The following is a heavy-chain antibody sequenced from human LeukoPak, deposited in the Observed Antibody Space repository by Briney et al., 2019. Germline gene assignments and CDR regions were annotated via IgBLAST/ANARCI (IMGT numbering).Heavy chain of an antibody. CDR3: SRHRSGSLEGRAFDI. D-gene: IGHD1-26*01. Sequence: SVKVSCKASGYSFTGYYIHWVRQAPGQGLEWMGGIIPIFGTANYAQKFQGRVTITADESTSTAYMELSSLRSEDTAVYYCSRHRSGSLEGRAFDIWGQGTVVTVSS. CDR2: IIPIFGTA. J-gene: IGHJ3*02. V-gene: IGHV1-69*13. CDR1: GYSFTGYY.